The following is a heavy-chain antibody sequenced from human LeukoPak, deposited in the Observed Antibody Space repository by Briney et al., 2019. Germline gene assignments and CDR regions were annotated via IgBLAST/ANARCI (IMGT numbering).Heavy chain of an antibody. CDR3: GRGSVGFGELNY. V-gene: IGHV3-30*19. D-gene: IGHD3-10*01. CDR2: ISYDGSNK. Sequence: PGRSLRLSCAASGFTFSSNGMHWVRQAPGKGLEWVAVISYDGSNKFYADSVKGRFTLSRDNSKNTLYLQMNSLRIEDTAVYYCGRGSVGFGELNYWGQGTLVTVSS. J-gene: IGHJ4*02. CDR1: GFTFSSNG.